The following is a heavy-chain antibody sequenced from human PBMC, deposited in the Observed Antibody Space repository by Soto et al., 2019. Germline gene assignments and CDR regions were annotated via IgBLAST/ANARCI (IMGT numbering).Heavy chain of an antibody. D-gene: IGHD2-15*01. Sequence: SETLSLTCTVSGGSITTGGYYWSWIRQLPGKGLEWIGHRYYSESTYYNPSLKSRVSISLDASKNQFSLKLSFVTAADTAMYYCARTKCSGGSCYSWSLDYWGQGTPVTAPQ. J-gene: IGHJ4*02. CDR1: GGSITTGGYY. CDR2: RYYSEST. V-gene: IGHV4-31*03. CDR3: ARTKCSGGSCYSWSLDY.